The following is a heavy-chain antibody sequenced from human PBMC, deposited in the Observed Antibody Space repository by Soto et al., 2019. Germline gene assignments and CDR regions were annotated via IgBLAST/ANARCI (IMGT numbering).Heavy chain of an antibody. CDR2: IFFTGSA. Sequence: PSETLSLTGTVSGGSVSTGSYDWSWIRQPPGKGLEWIGKIFFTGSAHYNPSLRNRVTMSVDTSKDQFSLTLTSVTAADTAVYYCARDGHGMDVCGQGTTVTFSS. J-gene: IGHJ6*02. CDR1: GGSVSTGSYD. CDR3: ARDGHGMDV. V-gene: IGHV4-61*01.